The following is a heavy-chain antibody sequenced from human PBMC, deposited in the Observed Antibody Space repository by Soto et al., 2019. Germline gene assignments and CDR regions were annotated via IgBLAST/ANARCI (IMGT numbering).Heavy chain of an antibody. D-gene: IGHD2-2*01. CDR1: GFTFSSYA. CDR3: AKEVRRVIVVVPAATWDY. CDR2: ISGSGGST. Sequence: EVQLLESGGGLVQPGGSLRLSCAASGFTFSSYAMSWVRQAPGKGLEWVSAISGSGGSTYYADSVKGRFTISRDNSKNTLYLQMNSLRAEDTAVYYCAKEVRRVIVVVPAATWDYWGQGTLVTVSS. V-gene: IGHV3-23*01. J-gene: IGHJ4*02.